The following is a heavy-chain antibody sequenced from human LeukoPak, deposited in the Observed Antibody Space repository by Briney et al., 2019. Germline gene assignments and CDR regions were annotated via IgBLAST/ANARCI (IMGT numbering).Heavy chain of an antibody. CDR1: GFTFSSYS. CDR2: ISSSSSTI. Sequence: GGSLRLSCAASGFTFSSYSMNWVRQAPGKGLEWVSYISSSSSTIYYADSVKGRFTISRDNAKNSLYLQMNSLRAEDTAVYYCARDGHGIRYFDWLRGYYFDYWGQGTLVTVSS. CDR3: ARDGHGIRYFDWLRGYYFDY. J-gene: IGHJ4*02. D-gene: IGHD3-9*01. V-gene: IGHV3-48*01.